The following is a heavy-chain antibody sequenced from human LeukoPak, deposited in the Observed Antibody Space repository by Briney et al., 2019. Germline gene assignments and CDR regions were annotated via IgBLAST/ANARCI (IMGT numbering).Heavy chain of an antibody. J-gene: IGHJ6*02. V-gene: IGHV4-59*08. CDR3: ARQVGSGSYYGYYYYGMDV. D-gene: IGHD3-10*01. CDR1: GGSISSYY. CDR2: IYYSGST. Sequence: SETLSLTCTVSGGSISSYYWSWIRQPPGKGLEWIGYIYYSGSTNYNPSLKSRVTISVDTSKNQLSLKLSSVTAADTAVYYCARQVGSGSYYGYYYYGMDVWGQGTTVTVSS.